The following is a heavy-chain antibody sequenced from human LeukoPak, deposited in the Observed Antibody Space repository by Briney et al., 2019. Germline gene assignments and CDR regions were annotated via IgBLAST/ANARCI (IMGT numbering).Heavy chain of an antibody. CDR2: IYPGESDT. V-gene: IGHV5-51*01. Sequence: GESLKFSCKGSGYSVTSYWIGWVCQMPGQGLEWMGIIYPGESDTRYSPSFQGQVTISADKSISTAYLQWSSLKASDTAMYYCATNIGGNYYYSSGYYPRPFDYWGQGALAIVSS. CDR3: ATNIGGNYYYSSGYYPRPFDY. CDR1: GYSVTSYW. J-gene: IGHJ4*02. D-gene: IGHD3-22*01.